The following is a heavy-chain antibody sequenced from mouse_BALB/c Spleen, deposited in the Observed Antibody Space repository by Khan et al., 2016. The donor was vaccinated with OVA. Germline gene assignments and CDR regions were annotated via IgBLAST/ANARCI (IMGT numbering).Heavy chain of an antibody. Sequence: QVQLQQPGAELVKAGASVKMSCKASGYTFTSYWMHWVKQRLGQGLEWFAETNPTNGRTNYNEKFKSKATLTVDKYSSTAYMLLSGPTFEDSAVYYCARIKKIVATYFDYWGQGTTLTVSS. CDR2: TNPTNGRT. D-gene: IGHD1-1*01. J-gene: IGHJ2*01. CDR1: GYTFTSYW. CDR3: ARIKKIVATYFDY. V-gene: IGHV1S81*02.